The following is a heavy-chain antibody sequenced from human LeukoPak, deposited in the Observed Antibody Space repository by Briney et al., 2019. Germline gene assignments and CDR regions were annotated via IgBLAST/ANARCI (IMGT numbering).Heavy chain of an antibody. CDR1: GFTFSSYT. J-gene: IGHJ4*02. V-gene: IGHV3-30-3*01. Sequence: GGSLRLSCAASGFTFSSYTIHWVRQPPGKGLEWVAVISFDGSNKYYADSVKGRFTISRDNSKNTLYLQMNSLRAEDTAVYYCARDRRHCSFTNCYNAYFDYWGQGTLVTVSS. CDR3: ARDRRHCSFTNCYNAYFDY. D-gene: IGHD2-2*02. CDR2: ISFDGSNK.